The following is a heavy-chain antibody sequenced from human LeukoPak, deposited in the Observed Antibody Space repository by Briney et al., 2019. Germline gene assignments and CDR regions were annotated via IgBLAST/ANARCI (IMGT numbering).Heavy chain of an antibody. J-gene: IGHJ4*02. CDR2: INPGDSET. Sequence: PGESLEISCKGSGYSFPSYWIGWVRQMPGKGLEWMGIINPGDSETKYSPSFQGQVTISADKSISTAYPQWSSLKASDTAMYYCARPGYRSRYFDYWGQGTLVTVSS. V-gene: IGHV5-51*01. CDR1: GYSFPSYW. D-gene: IGHD6-19*01. CDR3: ARPGYRSRYFDY.